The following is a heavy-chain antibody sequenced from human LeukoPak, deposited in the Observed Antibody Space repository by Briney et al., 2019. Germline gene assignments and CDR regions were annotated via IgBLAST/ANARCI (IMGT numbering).Heavy chain of an antibody. CDR1: GYTFTSYG. Sequence: ASVKVSCKASGYTFTSYGISWVRQAPGQGLEWMGWISAYNGNTNYAQKLQGRVTMTTDTSTSTAYMELRSLRSDDTAVYYCARRLNDYGDYVSASNWFDPWGQGTLVTVSS. D-gene: IGHD4-17*01. J-gene: IGHJ5*02. V-gene: IGHV1-18*01. CDR2: ISAYNGNT. CDR3: ARRLNDYGDYVSASNWFDP.